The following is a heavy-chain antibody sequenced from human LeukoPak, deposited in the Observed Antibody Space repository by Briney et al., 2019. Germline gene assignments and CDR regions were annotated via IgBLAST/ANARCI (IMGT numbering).Heavy chain of an antibody. Sequence: PSETLSLTCTVFGGSISSSSYYWGWIRQPPGKGLEWIGSIYYSGSTYYNPSLKSRVTISVDTSKNQFSLKLSSVTAADTAVYYCGRRRGSGSFYYFGYWGQGTRVSVSS. V-gene: IGHV4-39*07. CDR2: IYYSGST. D-gene: IGHD3-10*01. J-gene: IGHJ4*02. CDR3: GRRRGSGSFYYFGY. CDR1: GGSISSSSYY.